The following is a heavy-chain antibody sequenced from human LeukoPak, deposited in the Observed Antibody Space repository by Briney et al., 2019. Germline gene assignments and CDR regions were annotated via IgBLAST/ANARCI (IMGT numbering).Heavy chain of an antibody. CDR2: ISSGGTQ. J-gene: IGHJ4*02. CDR1: GFTVSTNY. D-gene: IGHD5-12*01. V-gene: IGHV3-66*02. Sequence: AGSLSLSCAAYGFTVSTNYMSWDRQAPGKGLEWVSVISSGGTQYYAESVKGRFTISRAGSENTLYLQMQRMNAEETAVYYCARGGAGYELDYWGQGTLVTVSS. CDR3: ARGGAGYELDY.